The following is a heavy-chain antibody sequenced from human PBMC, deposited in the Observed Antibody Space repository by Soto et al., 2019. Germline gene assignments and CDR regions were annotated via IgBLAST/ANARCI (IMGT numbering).Heavy chain of an antibody. V-gene: IGHV3-74*01. D-gene: IGHD1-26*01. CDR1: GFTFNTHW. CDR2: IYFDGITT. CDR3: ARGSAMGVDY. Sequence: EVQLVESGGGVVQPGGSLRLSCTASGFTFNTHWMHWVRQAPGKGLVWVSRIYFDGITTNYADSVKGRLTVSRDNDKNTVYLHVNTLRDEDTAVYYCARGSAMGVDYWGQGTLVTVSS. J-gene: IGHJ4*02.